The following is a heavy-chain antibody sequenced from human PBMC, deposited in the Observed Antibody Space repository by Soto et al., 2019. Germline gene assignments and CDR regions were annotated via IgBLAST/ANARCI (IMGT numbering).Heavy chain of an antibody. CDR3: ARVPLIFSSGFGDHLYWGYMDV. V-gene: IGHV4-34*01. CDR1: GGSFSGYY. CDR2: SNHSGST. D-gene: IGHD3-10*01. J-gene: IGHJ6*03. Sequence: SETLSLTCAVYGGSFSGYYWSWIRQPPGKGLEWIGESNHSGSTNYNPSLKSRVTISVDTSKNQFSLKLSSVTAADTAVFYCARVPLIFSSGFGDHLYWGYMDVWAKGTTVTVS.